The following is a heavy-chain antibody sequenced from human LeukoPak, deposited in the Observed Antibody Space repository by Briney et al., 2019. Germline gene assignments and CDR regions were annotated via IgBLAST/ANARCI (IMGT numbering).Heavy chain of an antibody. CDR1: GYTFTSYY. J-gene: IGHJ6*02. CDR3: ARDNRDGGYYYDSSGATPSDYYGMDV. Sequence: PGASVKISCKAFGYTFTSYYVHWVRQAPGQGLEWMGWISAYNGNTNYAQKLQGRVTMTTDTSTSTAYMELRSLRSDDTTVYYCARDNRDGGYYYDSSGATPSDYYGMDVWGQGTTVTVSS. D-gene: IGHD3-22*01. CDR2: ISAYNGNT. V-gene: IGHV1-18*04.